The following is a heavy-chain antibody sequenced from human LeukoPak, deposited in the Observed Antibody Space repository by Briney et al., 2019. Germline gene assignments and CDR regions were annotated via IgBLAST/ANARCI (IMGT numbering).Heavy chain of an antibody. CDR3: AKTRGSDATPFDP. CDR2: ISGSGGST. D-gene: IGHD3-16*01. J-gene: IGHJ5*02. V-gene: IGHV3-23*01. CDR1: GFILSNYE. Sequence: GGSLRLSCAASGFILSNYEMNWVRQAPGKGLEWVSAISGSGGSTYYTDSVKGRFTISRDNSKNTLYLQMNSLRAEDTAVYYCAKTRGSDATPFDPWGQGTLVTVSS.